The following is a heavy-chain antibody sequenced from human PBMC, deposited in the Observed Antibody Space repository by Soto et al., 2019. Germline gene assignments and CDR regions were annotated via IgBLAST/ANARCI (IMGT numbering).Heavy chain of an antibody. J-gene: IGHJ3*02. Sequence: GGSLRLSCAASGFTFSSYAMSWVRQAPGKGLEWVSAISGSGGSTYYADSVKGRFTISRDNSKNTLYLQMNSLRAEDTAVYYCAKDLAYCGGDCYSGTFDIWGQGTMVTVSS. V-gene: IGHV3-23*01. CDR2: ISGSGGST. CDR3: AKDLAYCGGDCYSGTFDI. CDR1: GFTFSSYA. D-gene: IGHD2-21*02.